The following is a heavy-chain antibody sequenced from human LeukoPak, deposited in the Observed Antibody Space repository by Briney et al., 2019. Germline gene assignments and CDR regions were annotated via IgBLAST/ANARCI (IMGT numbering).Heavy chain of an antibody. Sequence: AASVKVSCKASGYTFTGYYMHWVRQAPGQGLEWMGIINPSGGSTSYAQKFQGRVTMTRDTSTSTVYMELSSLRSEDTAVYYCARAQNSGYDYGWFDPWGQGTLVTVSS. V-gene: IGHV1-46*01. CDR2: INPSGGST. CDR3: ARAQNSGYDYGWFDP. CDR1: GYTFTGYY. D-gene: IGHD5-12*01. J-gene: IGHJ5*02.